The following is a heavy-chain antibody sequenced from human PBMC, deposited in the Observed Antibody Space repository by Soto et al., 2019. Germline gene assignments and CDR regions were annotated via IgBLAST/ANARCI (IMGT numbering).Heavy chain of an antibody. D-gene: IGHD2-15*01. J-gene: IGHJ4*02. CDR1: GGSISSSSYY. Sequence: QLQLQESGPGLVKPSETLSLTCTVSGGSISSSSYYWGWIRQPPGKGLEWIGSIYYSGSTYYNPSLKTRVTLSVDTSKNQFSLKLSSVTAADTAVYYCARHDPTNCSGGSCPFDYWGQGTLVTVSS. CDR3: ARHDPTNCSGGSCPFDY. CDR2: IYYSGST. V-gene: IGHV4-39*01.